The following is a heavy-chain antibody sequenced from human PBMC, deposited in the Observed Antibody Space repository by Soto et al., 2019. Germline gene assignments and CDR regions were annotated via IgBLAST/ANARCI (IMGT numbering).Heavy chain of an antibody. CDR2: IWYDGSNK. J-gene: IGHJ6*03. V-gene: IGHV3-33*01. CDR3: ARGIVVPAANGPHEYYYMDV. Sequence: GGSLRLSCAASGFTFSSYGMHWVRQAPGKGLEWVAVIWYDGSNKYYADSVKGRFTISRDNSKNTLYLQMNSLRAEDTAVYYCARGIVVPAANGPHEYYYMDVWGKGTTVTVSS. CDR1: GFTFSSYG. D-gene: IGHD2-2*01.